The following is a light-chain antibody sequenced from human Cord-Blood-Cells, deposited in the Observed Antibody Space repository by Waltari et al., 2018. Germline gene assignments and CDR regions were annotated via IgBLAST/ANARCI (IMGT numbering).Light chain of an antibody. CDR2: DAS. CDR3: QRFNSYPQGYT. CDR1: QGISSA. V-gene: IGKV1-13*02. Sequence: AIQLTQSPSSLSASVGDRVTITCRARQGISSALAWYQKKPGKAPKRLIYDASSIESGMPSRFCGSGSETDFALPISSLQPEDFATYYCQRFNSYPQGYTLGQVTKLEIK. J-gene: IGKJ2*01.